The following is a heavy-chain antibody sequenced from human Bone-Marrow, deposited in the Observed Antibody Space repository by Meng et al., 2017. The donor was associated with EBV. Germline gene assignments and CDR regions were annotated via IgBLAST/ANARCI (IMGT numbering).Heavy chain of an antibody. CDR1: GYTFTSYA. D-gene: IGHD3-22*01. V-gene: IGHV1-3*01. CDR2: INAGNGNT. CDR3: ARLDSSGLDY. J-gene: IGHJ4*02. Sequence: VRLGQAVGEVKKPGASVNVSCKASGYTFTSYAMHWVRQAPGQRLEWMGWINAGNGNTKYSQKFQGRVTITRDTSASTAYMELSSLRSEDTAVYYCARLDSSGLDYWGQGTLVTVSS.